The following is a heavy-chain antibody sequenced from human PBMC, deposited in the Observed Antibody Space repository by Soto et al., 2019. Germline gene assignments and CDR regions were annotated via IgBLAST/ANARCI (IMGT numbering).Heavy chain of an antibody. D-gene: IGHD6-13*01. V-gene: IGHV4-61*01. CDR2: IYYSGST. CDR3: ARDSYSSSWRPTYYYYGMDV. CDR1: GGSVSSGSYY. J-gene: IGHJ6*02. Sequence: SETLSLTCTVSGGSVSSGSYYWSWIRQPPGKGLEWIGYIYYSGSTNYNPSLKSRVTISVDTSKNQFSLKLSSVTAADTAVYYCARDSYSSSWRPTYYYYGMDVWGQGTTVTVSS.